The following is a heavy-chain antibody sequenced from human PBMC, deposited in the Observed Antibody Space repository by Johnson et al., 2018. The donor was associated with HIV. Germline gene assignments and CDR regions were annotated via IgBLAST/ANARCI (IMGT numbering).Heavy chain of an antibody. J-gene: IGHJ3*02. Sequence: VQLVESGGGLVQPGRSLRLSCAASGFTFSSYAMHWVRQAPGKGLEWVSGISWNSGSIVYADSMKGRFTISRDNAKNSLYLQMNSLRAEVTALYYCARDVGSGPAFDIWGQGTMVTVSS. CDR1: GFTFSSYA. CDR3: ARDVGSGPAFDI. D-gene: IGHD2-15*01. CDR2: ISWNSGSI. V-gene: IGHV3-9*01.